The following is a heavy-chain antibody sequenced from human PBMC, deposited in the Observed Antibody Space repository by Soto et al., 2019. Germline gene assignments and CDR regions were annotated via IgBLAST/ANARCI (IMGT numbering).Heavy chain of an antibody. V-gene: IGHV5-10-1*01. CDR2: IDPTDSYT. Sequence: ELQLVQSGAEVKKPGESLRISCQGSGYRFTSSWIAWVRQVPGKGVEWMGKIDPTDSYTNYSPSFEGHVTFSADKSISTAYLQWTSLQASDTAIYYCARAEVGPAKSLLYWGQGTLVTVSS. CDR3: ARAEVGPAKSLLY. D-gene: IGHD2-15*01. CDR1: GYRFTSSW. J-gene: IGHJ4*02.